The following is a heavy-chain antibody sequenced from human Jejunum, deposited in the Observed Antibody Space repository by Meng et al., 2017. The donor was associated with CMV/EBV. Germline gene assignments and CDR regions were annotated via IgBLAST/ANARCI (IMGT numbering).Heavy chain of an antibody. CDR1: GFTFSSHA. CDR2: TSYDGNTQ. D-gene: IGHD6-13*01. CDR3: ARDGGGFNSSLFDH. J-gene: IGHJ4*02. V-gene: IGHV3-30*04. Sequence: SGFTFSSHAMHWVRQAPGKGLEWVAVTSYDGNTQYYTDSVKGRFTISRDNSDNMLYLQMNSLRADDTAVYYCARDGGGFNSSLFDHWGQGTLVTVSS.